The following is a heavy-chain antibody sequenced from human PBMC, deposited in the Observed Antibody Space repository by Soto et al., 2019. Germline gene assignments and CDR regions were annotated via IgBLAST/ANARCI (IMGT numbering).Heavy chain of an antibody. CDR1: GGNIISYC. Sequence: SVTLCLTRTVAGGNIISYCWSWIRQPPGKGLEWIGYIYYSGSTNYNPSLKSRVTISVDTSKNQFSLKLSSVTAADTAVYYCARGFYSGYENFDYWGQGTLVTVSS. D-gene: IGHD5-12*01. CDR3: ARGFYSGYENFDY. V-gene: IGHV4-59*01. CDR2: IYYSGST. J-gene: IGHJ4*02.